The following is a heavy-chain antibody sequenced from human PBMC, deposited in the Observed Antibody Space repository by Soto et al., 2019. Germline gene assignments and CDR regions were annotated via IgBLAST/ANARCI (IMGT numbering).Heavy chain of an antibody. J-gene: IGHJ6*02. CDR3: AKDWEEGGYKYGFHYYYGMDV. Sequence: QVQLVESGGGVVQPGRSLRLSCVGSGFMFNNYALHWVRQAPGKGLEWVAVISYDGSYKYYANSVKGRFTISREDSKNTVHLEMNSLRPKDTAVYFCAKDWEEGGYKYGFHYYYGMDVWGQGTTVTVSS. V-gene: IGHV3-30*18. CDR1: GFMFNNYA. D-gene: IGHD5-18*01. CDR2: ISYDGSYK.